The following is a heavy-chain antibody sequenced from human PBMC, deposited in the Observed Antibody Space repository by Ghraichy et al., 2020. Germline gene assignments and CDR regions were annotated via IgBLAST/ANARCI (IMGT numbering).Heavy chain of an antibody. V-gene: IGHV4-59*01. Sequence: SETLSLTCSVSGGSINNYYWSWIRQPPGKGLEWIGYIYYSGSTNYKPSLQSRVAISVDTSKNQFSLKLSSVTAADTAVYYCAGYCVSTSCYVGTDSWGQGTPVTVSS. CDR1: GGSINNYY. D-gene: IGHD2-2*01. CDR2: IYYSGST. J-gene: IGHJ4*02. CDR3: AGYCVSTSCYVGTDS.